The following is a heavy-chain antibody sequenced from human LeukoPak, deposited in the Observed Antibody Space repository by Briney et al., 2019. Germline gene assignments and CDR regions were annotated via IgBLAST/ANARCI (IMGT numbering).Heavy chain of an antibody. V-gene: IGHV5-51*01. Sequence: GESLKISCKGSGYSFTSYWIGWVRQMPGKGLEWMGIIYPGDSDTRYSPSFQGQVTISADKSISTAYLQWSSLKASDTAMYYCARQVYYDSSGRVSYFDYWGQGTLVTVPS. D-gene: IGHD3-22*01. CDR1: GYSFTSYW. CDR2: IYPGDSDT. CDR3: ARQVYYDSSGRVSYFDY. J-gene: IGHJ4*02.